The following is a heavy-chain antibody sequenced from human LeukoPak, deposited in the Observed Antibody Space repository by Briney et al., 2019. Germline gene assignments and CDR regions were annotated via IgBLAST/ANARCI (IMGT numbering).Heavy chain of an antibody. V-gene: IGHV3-48*02. CDR3: ASSGSYRFDY. D-gene: IGHD1-26*01. CDR1: GFTFSRYT. Sequence: GGSLRLSCAASGFTFSRYTMDWVRQAPGKGLEWVSHISTSGSAMYYADSVKGRFTISRDNAKDSLYLQMNSLRDEDTAVYYCASSGSYRFDYWGQGTLVTVSS. J-gene: IGHJ4*02. CDR2: ISTSGSAM.